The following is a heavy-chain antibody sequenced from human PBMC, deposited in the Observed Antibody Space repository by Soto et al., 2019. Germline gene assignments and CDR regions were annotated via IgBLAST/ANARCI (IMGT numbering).Heavy chain of an antibody. J-gene: IGHJ4*02. Sequence: QVHLVQSGAEVKKPGSSVKVSCKASGGTFSNFAISWVRQAPGQGLEWLGGIIPIFGRPNYAQRILGRVTITADESTTTAYMELSSLRSEDTAVYYCARDSGYSTGWVFDYWGQGTPVTVSS. CDR3: ARDSGYSTGWVFDY. V-gene: IGHV1-69*12. CDR2: IIPIFGRP. CDR1: GGTFSNFA. D-gene: IGHD6-19*01.